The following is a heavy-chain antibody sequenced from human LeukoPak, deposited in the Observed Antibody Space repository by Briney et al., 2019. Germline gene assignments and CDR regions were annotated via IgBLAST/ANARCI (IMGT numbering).Heavy chain of an antibody. CDR1: GYTFTGYY. Sequence: ASVKVSCKASGYTFTGYYMHWVRQAPGQGLEWMGRINPNSGGTNYAQKFQGRVTMTRDTSISTAYMELSRLRSDDTAVYYCARDGGSGSFDFDYWGQGTLVTVSS. V-gene: IGHV1-2*06. CDR2: INPNSGGT. D-gene: IGHD1-26*01. CDR3: ARDGGSGSFDFDY. J-gene: IGHJ4*02.